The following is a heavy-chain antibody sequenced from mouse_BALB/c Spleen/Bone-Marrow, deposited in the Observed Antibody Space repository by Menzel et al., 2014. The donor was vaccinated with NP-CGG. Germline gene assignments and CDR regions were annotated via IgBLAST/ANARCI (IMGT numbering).Heavy chain of an antibody. CDR2: INSNGGST. D-gene: IGHD2-1*01. CDR3: ARGNYGNYVDYFDY. Sequence: EVMLVESGGGLVQPGGSLKLSCAASGFTFSSYGMSWVRQTPDKRLELVASINSNGGSTYYPDSVKGRFTISRDNAKNTLSLQMSSLKSEDTAMYCCARGNYGNYVDYFDYWGQGTTLTVSS. V-gene: IGHV5-6-3*01. CDR1: GFTFSSYG. J-gene: IGHJ2*01.